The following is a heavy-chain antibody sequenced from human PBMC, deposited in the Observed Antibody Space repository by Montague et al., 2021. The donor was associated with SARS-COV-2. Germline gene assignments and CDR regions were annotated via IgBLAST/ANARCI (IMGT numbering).Heavy chain of an antibody. CDR1: GGSFSGYD. Sequence: SETLSLTCAVYGGSFSGYDWSWIRQSPGKGLEWIGEINHSGSTNYNPSLKSRVTISLDTSKNQFSLKLSSVTAADTAFYHCASGRVNLSRVVVGFTGASYYFEHWGQGTLVTVSS. CDR3: ASGRVNLSRVVVGFTGASYYFEH. D-gene: IGHD3-22*01. V-gene: IGHV4-34*01. J-gene: IGHJ4*02. CDR2: INHSGST.